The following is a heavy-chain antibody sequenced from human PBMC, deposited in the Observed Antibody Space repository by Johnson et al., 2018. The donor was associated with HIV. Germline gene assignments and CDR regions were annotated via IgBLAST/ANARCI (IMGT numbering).Heavy chain of an antibody. J-gene: IGHJ3*02. D-gene: IGHD3-22*01. Sequence: QVQLVESGGGVVQPGRSLRLSCVASGFTFSSYAMHWVRQAPGKGLEWVAVISYDVSNKDYADSVKGRFSISRDNSKNTLYLQMNSLRAEDTAVYYCPREKLDSSGYYDAFDIWGQGTMVTVSS. CDR3: PREKLDSSGYYDAFDI. V-gene: IGHV3-30*04. CDR2: ISYDVSNK. CDR1: GFTFSSYA.